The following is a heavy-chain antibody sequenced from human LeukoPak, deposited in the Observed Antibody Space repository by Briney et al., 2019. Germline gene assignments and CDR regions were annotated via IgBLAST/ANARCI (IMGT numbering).Heavy chain of an antibody. CDR1: GFTFNNNW. D-gene: IGHD3-22*01. J-gene: IGHJ4*02. CDR2: IKQVGSEK. CDR3: ARDKYYDRYFDS. V-gene: IGHV3-7*01. Sequence: GGSLRLSCAGSGFTFNNNWMSWVREAPGKGLEWVANIKQVGSEKYYVDSVKGQFTISRDNAKNSLSLQMNSLRDEDTAVYYCARDKYYDRYFDSWGQGTLVTVSS.